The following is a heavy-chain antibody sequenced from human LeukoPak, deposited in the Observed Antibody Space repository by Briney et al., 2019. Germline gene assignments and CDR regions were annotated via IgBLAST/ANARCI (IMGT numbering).Heavy chain of an antibody. CDR1: GFIFDNYA. D-gene: IGHD3-3*01. Sequence: GGSLRLSCAAPGFIFDNYAIHWVRQAPGKGLEWVAVISYDGSNKYYADSVKGRFTISRDNSKSTLYLQMNSLRTEDTAVYYCAKDRDKFWSGSQVWGQGTLVTVSS. J-gene: IGHJ4*02. CDR2: ISYDGSNK. CDR3: AKDRDKFWSGSQV. V-gene: IGHV3-30*18.